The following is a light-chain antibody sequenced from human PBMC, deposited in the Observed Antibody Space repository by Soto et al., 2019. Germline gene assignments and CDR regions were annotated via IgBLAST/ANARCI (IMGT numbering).Light chain of an antibody. CDR3: QQYGSPALT. V-gene: IGKV3-20*01. J-gene: IGKJ4*01. CDR2: GAS. Sequence: EIVLTQSPGTLSLSPGERATLSCRASQSVSYSYLAWYQQKPGQAPRLLIYGASSRATGIPDRFSGSGSGIDFTLTISRLEPEDFAVYYCQQYGSPALTFDGGTKVEIK. CDR1: QSVSYSY.